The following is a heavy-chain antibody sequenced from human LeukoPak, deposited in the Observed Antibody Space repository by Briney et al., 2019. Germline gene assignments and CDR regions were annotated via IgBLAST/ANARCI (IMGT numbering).Heavy chain of an antibody. CDR3: ARGRIMVRGVIVAFDI. Sequence: GGSLRLSCAASGFIFSSYGMHWVRQAPGKGLEWVAFIRYDGSNKYYADSVKGRFTISRDNAKNSLYLQMNSLRAEDTAVYYCARGRIMVRGVIVAFDIWGQGTMVTVSS. CDR1: GFIFSSYG. CDR2: IRYDGSNK. V-gene: IGHV3-30*02. J-gene: IGHJ3*02. D-gene: IGHD3-10*01.